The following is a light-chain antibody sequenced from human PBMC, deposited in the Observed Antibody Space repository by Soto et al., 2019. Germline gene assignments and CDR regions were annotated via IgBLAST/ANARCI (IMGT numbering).Light chain of an antibody. Sequence: QSVLTQPPSVSGTPGQRVTISCSGGGSNVASHPVNWYQYLLGTAPKLLIYTYIQRPSGVPDRFSASKSGTSASLAISGLQSEDEADYYCAAWDDSLNAMVFGGGTQLTVL. CDR2: TYI. J-gene: IGLJ2*01. CDR3: AAWDDSLNAMV. V-gene: IGLV1-44*01. CDR1: GSNVASHP.